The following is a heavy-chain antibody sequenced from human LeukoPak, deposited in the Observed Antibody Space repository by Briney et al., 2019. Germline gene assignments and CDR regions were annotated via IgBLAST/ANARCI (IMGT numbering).Heavy chain of an antibody. Sequence: GSLRLSCAASGFTFNSYSMNWVRQPPGKGLEWIGEINHSGSTNYNPSLKGRVTISVDTSKNQFSLKLSSVTAADTAVYYCARLYSGSWNYWGQGTLVTVSS. V-gene: IGHV4-34*01. D-gene: IGHD1-26*01. J-gene: IGHJ4*02. CDR2: INHSGST. CDR1: GFTFNSYS. CDR3: ARLYSGSWNY.